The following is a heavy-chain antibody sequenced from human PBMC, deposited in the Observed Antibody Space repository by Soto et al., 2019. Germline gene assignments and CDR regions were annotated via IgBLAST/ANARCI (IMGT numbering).Heavy chain of an antibody. V-gene: IGHV1-2*02. CDR3: GGQRVYCSGGRCYFDAFDI. CDR1: GYTFTGYY. Sequence: ASVKVSCKASGYTFTGYYMHWVRQAPGQGLEWMGWINPNSGGTNYAQKFQGRVTMTRDTSISTAYMELSRLRSDDTAVCYCGGQRVYCSGGRCYFDAFDIWGQGTMVTVSS. CDR2: INPNSGGT. J-gene: IGHJ3*02. D-gene: IGHD2-15*01.